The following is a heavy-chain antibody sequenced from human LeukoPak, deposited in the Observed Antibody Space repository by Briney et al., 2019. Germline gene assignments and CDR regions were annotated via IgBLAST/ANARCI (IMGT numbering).Heavy chain of an antibody. CDR3: ARLSGAGFSYYYYMDV. Sequence: ASVKVSCKASGYTFTGYYMHWVRQAPGQGLEWMGWVNPNSGGTNYAQKVQGRVTMTRDTSISTAYMELSRLRPDDTAVYYCARLSGAGFSYYYYMDVWGKGTTVTVSS. CDR2: VNPNSGGT. J-gene: IGHJ6*03. CDR1: GYTFTGYY. D-gene: IGHD3-10*01. V-gene: IGHV1-2*02.